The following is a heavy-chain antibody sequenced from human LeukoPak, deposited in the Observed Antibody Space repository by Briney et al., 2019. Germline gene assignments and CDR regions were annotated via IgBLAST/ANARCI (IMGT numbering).Heavy chain of an antibody. Sequence: GESLKISCKGSAYSFTSYWIGWVRHMPGKGLEWMGIIYPGDSDTRYSPSFQCQVTISADKSTSNAYLQWRSLKASDSAMYYCARHGGYSGYEDWFDPWGQGTLVSVSS. CDR2: IYPGDSDT. D-gene: IGHD5-12*01. CDR3: ARHGGYSGYEDWFDP. CDR1: AYSFTSYW. J-gene: IGHJ5*02. V-gene: IGHV5-51*01.